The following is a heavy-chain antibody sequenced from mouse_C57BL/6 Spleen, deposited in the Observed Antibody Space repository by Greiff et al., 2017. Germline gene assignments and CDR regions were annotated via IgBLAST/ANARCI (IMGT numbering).Heavy chain of an antibody. CDR3: ARSVCITTLVASFDY. CDR2: IYPRSGNT. J-gene: IGHJ2*01. CDR1: GYTFTSYG. D-gene: IGHD1-1*01. Sequence: VQLQQSGAELARPGASVKLSCKASGYTFTSYGISWVKQRPGQGLEWIGEIYPRSGNTYYNEKFKGKATLTADKSSSTAYMELRSLTSEDSAVYFCARSVCITTLVASFDYWGQGTTLTVAS. V-gene: IGHV1-81*01.